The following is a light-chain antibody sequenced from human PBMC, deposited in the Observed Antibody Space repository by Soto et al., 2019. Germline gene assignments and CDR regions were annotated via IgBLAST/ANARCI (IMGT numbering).Light chain of an antibody. V-gene: IGLV2-23*01. CDR1: SSNIGAGYD. CDR2: EGS. CDR3: CSYAGSSTSYD. J-gene: IGLJ1*01. Sequence: QSVLTQPPSVSGAPGQRVTISCTGSSSNIGAGYDVHWYQQHPGKAPKLMIYEGSKRPSGVSNRFSGSKSGNTASLTISGLQADDEADYYCCSYAGSSTSYDFGTGTKVTVL.